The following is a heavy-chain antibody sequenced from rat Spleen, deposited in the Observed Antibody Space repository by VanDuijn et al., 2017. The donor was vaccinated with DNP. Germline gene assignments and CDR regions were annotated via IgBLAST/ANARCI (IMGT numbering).Heavy chain of an antibody. J-gene: IGHJ3*01. CDR3: ARSGGSRVWFAY. CDR2: IYTGSGGT. V-gene: IGHV1-43*01. D-gene: IGHD4-1*01. Sequence: QVQLQQSGAELARPGSSVKISCKASGYTLTSYYIGWIKQTTGQGLDYIGYIYTGSGGTNYNEKFKGKATLTVDKSSSTAFMQLSSLTPDDSAVYDCARSGGSRVWFAYWGQGTLVTVSS. CDR1: GYTLTSYY.